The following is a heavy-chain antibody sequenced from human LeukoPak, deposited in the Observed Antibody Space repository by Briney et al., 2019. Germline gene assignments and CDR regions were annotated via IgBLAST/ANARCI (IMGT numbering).Heavy chain of an antibody. CDR1: GFTFTRNC. D-gene: IGHD1-26*01. CDR2: IPHDGSSA. J-gene: IGHJ5*01. V-gene: IGHV3-30-3*01. Sequence: GRSLRLSCTASGFTFTRNCMHWVRQAPGKGLEWVAAIPHDGSSALYADSVKGRFIISRDNSKNTQYLQMNGLRIEDSAVYYCATGSDFYYDSWGQGILVTVSS. CDR3: ATGSDFYYDS.